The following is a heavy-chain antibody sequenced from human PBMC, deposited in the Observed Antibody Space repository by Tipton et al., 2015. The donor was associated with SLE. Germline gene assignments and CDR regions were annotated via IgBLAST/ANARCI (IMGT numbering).Heavy chain of an antibody. CDR1: GGSVSSGSYY. Sequence: TLSLTCTVSGGSVSSGSYYWSWIRHPPGKVLEWIGYNYYSGSTNYNHSLNSRVTISVDTNKNHFSLKLSSVTAADTAVYYCARTTSYVKFFDYWGQGALVTVSS. J-gene: IGHJ4*02. V-gene: IGHV4-61*03. CDR3: ARTTSYVKFFDY. D-gene: IGHD5-18*01. CDR2: NYYSGST.